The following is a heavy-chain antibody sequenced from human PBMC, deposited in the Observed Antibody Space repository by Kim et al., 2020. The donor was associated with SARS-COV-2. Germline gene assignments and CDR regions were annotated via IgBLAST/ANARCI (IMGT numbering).Heavy chain of an antibody. CDR2: ITKSSATI. CDR3: VRDRMGGAFDI. Sequence: GGSLRLSCATSGFTFSAYDMNWVRQAPGKGLEWLSFITKSSATIYYADSVQGRLTISRDNAKNSLYLQMNSLRDEDTALYYCVRDRMGGAFDIWGQGTM. CDR1: GFTFSAYD. J-gene: IGHJ3*02. D-gene: IGHD3-16*01. V-gene: IGHV3-48*02.